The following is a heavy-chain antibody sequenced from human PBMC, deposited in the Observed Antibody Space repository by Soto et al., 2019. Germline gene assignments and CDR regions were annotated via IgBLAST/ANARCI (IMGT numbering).Heavy chain of an antibody. CDR3: AREKSYGMDV. CDR1: GYTFTSYD. CDR2: MNPNSGNT. J-gene: IGHJ6*02. V-gene: IGHV1-8*01. Sequence: QVQLVQSGADVKKPGASVKVSCKASGYTFTSYDINWVRQATGQGLEWMGWMNPNSGNTAYAQKCQSRDTMTRNTFISTAYMELSSLRSEGTAVYYCAREKSYGMDVWSQGTTVTVSS.